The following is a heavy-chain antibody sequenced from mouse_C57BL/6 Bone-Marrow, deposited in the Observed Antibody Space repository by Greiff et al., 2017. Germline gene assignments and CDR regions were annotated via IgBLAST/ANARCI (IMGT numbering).Heavy chain of an antibody. J-gene: IGHJ2*01. Sequence: VQLQQSGAELVRPGTSVKVSCKASGYAFTNYLIEWVKQRPGQGLEWIGVINPGSGGTNYNEKFKGKATLTADKSSSTAYMQRSSLTSEDSAVYFCAKNYGSSYYFDYGGQGTTLTVSS. CDR3: AKNYGSSYYFDY. D-gene: IGHD1-1*01. CDR1: GYAFTNYL. CDR2: INPGSGGT. V-gene: IGHV1-54*01.